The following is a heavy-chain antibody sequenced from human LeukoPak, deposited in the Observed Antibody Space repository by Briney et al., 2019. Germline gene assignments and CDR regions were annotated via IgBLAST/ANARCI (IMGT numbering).Heavy chain of an antibody. CDR2: ISGSGGST. D-gene: IGHD2-2*01. CDR3: ARVVDIVVVPAALDY. J-gene: IGHJ4*02. Sequence: GGSLRLSCAASGFTFSSYAMSWVRQAPGKGLEWVSAISGSGGSTYYADSVKGRFTISRDNSKNTLYLQMNSLRAEDTAVYYCARVVDIVVVPAALDYWGQGTLVTVSS. V-gene: IGHV3-23*01. CDR1: GFTFSSYA.